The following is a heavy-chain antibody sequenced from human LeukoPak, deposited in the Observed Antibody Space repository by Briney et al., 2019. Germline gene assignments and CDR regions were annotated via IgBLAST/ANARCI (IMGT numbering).Heavy chain of an antibody. Sequence: GGSLRLSCAASGFTFSSYWMHWVRQAPGKGLVWVSRINSDGSSTSYADSVKGRFTISRDNAKNTLYLQMNSLRAEDTAVYYCARPPNSGSYSGYFDYWGQGTLVTVSS. D-gene: IGHD1-26*01. V-gene: IGHV3-74*01. CDR3: ARPPNSGSYSGYFDY. CDR1: GFTFSSYW. J-gene: IGHJ4*02. CDR2: INSDGSST.